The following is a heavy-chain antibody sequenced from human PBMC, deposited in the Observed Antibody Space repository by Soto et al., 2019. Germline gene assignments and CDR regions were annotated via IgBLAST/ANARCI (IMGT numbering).Heavy chain of an antibody. J-gene: IGHJ4*02. CDR3: ARDTNGLHY. Sequence: EVQLVESGGGLVQPGGSLRLSCAASGLIFSNYKMHWVRQAPGKGLVWVSRITTDGSITDYADSVKGRFTVSRDNAKNTMYLQMNSLTADDTAVYYCARDTNGLHYWGQGTLVTVSS. CDR1: GLIFSNYK. D-gene: IGHD2-8*01. V-gene: IGHV3-74*01. CDR2: ITTDGSIT.